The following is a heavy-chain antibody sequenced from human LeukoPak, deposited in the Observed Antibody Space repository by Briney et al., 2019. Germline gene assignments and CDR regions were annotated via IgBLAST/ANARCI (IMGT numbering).Heavy chain of an antibody. D-gene: IGHD6-13*01. V-gene: IGHV4-34*01. CDR2: INDTGST. CDR3: ARVVGQQLEDYYFDY. J-gene: IGHJ4*02. Sequence: PSETLSLTCAVYGGSFSGYYWSWIRQPPGTGLEWIGEINDTGSTNYNPSLKSRVTISEDTSKNQFSLKLSSATAADTAVYYCARVVGQQLEDYYFDYWGQGTLDTVSS. CDR1: GGSFSGYY.